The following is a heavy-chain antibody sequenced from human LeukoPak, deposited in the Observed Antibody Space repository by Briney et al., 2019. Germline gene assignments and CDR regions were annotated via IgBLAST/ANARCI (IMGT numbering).Heavy chain of an antibody. CDR1: GFTFSSYA. D-gene: IGHD3-10*01. J-gene: IGHJ6*02. CDR2: ISGSGGST. Sequence: GGSLRLSCAASGFTFSSYAMSWVRQAPGKGLEWVSAISGSGGSTYYADSVKGRFTISRDNSKNTLYLQMNSLRAEDTAVYYCARWVTMVRGFYGMDVWGQGTTVTVSS. CDR3: ARWVTMVRGFYGMDV. V-gene: IGHV3-23*01.